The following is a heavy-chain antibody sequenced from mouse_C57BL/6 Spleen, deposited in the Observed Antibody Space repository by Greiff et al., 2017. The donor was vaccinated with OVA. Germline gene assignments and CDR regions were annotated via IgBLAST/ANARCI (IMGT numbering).Heavy chain of an antibody. CDR2: IYPRSGNT. D-gene: IGHD1-1*01. J-gene: IGHJ1*03. Sequence: QVQLQQSGAELVRPGASVKLSCKASGYTFTSYGISWVKQRTGQGLEWIGEIYPRSGNTYYNEKFKGKATLTADKSSSTANMELRSLTSEDSAVYFCANYYGSSHWYFDVWGTGTSVTVSS. CDR3: ANYYGSSHWYFDV. CDR1: GYTFTSYG. V-gene: IGHV1-81*01.